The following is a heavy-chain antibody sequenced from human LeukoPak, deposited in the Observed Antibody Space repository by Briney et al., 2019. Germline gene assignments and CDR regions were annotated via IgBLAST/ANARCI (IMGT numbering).Heavy chain of an antibody. CDR1: GGTFSSYT. Sequence: SVKVSCKASGGTFSSYTISWVRQAPGQGLEWMGRIIPILGIANYAQKFQGRVTITADKSTSTAYMELSSLRSEDTAVYYCARLVVPAATVIDYWGQGTLVTVSS. J-gene: IGHJ4*02. CDR3: ARLVVPAATVIDY. CDR2: IIPILGIA. D-gene: IGHD2-2*01. V-gene: IGHV1-69*02.